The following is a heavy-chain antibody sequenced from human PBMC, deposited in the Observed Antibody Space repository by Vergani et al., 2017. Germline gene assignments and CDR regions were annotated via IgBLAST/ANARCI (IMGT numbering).Heavy chain of an antibody. D-gene: IGHD5-24*01. Sequence: EVQLVESGGGLVKPGGSLRLSCAASGFTFSSYSMNWVRQAPGKGLEWVSSISSSSSYIYYADSVKGRFTISRDNAKNSLYLQMNSLRAEDTAVYYCARDGIRMATTKPYPNWFDPWGQGTLVTVSS. V-gene: IGHV3-21*01. CDR1: GFTFSSYS. J-gene: IGHJ5*02. CDR3: ARDGIRMATTKPYPNWFDP. CDR2: ISSSSSYI.